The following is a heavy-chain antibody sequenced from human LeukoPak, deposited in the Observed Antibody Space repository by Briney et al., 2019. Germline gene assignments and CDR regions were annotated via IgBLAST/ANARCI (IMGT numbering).Heavy chain of an antibody. J-gene: IGHJ4*02. D-gene: IGHD2-2*01. CDR3: ARDRSRGAPFDY. V-gene: IGHV4-59*01. CDR1: GGSISSYY. CDR2: IYDSGST. Sequence: PSETLSLTCTVSGGSISSYYWRWIRQPPGKGLEWIGNIYDSGSTNYNPSLKSRVTMSVDTSKNQLSLKLSSVTAADTAIYYCARDRSRGAPFDYWGQGTLVTVSS.